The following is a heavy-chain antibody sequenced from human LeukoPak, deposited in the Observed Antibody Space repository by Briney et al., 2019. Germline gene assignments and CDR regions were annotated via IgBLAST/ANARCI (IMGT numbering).Heavy chain of an antibody. CDR1: GFTFSSYS. CDR2: ISSSSSYI. V-gene: IGHV3-21*01. D-gene: IGHD6-19*01. CDR3: AKDRRVYSSGWGTFDY. J-gene: IGHJ4*02. Sequence: GGSLRLSCAASGFTFSSYSMNWVRQAPGKGLEWVSSISSSSSYIYYADSVKGRFTISRDNAKNTLYLQMNSLRAEDTAVYYCAKDRRVYSSGWGTFDYWGQGTLVTVSS.